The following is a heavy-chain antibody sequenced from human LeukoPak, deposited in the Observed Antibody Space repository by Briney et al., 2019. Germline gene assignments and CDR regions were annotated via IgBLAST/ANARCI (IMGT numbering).Heavy chain of an antibody. CDR1: GFTFSSYG. V-gene: IGHV3-33*01. J-gene: IGHJ5*02. CDR2: IWYDGSNK. CDR3: ARTKDYNWFDP. Sequence: PGRSLRLSCAASGFTFSSYGMHWVRQAPDKGLEWLAVIWYDGSNKYYADSVKGRFTISRDNSKNTLYLQMNSLRAEDTAVYYCARTKDYNWFDPWGQGTLVTVSS.